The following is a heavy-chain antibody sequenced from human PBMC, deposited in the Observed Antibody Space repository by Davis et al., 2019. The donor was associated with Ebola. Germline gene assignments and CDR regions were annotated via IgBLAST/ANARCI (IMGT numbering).Heavy chain of an antibody. CDR1: GGTFSSYA. CDR2: IIPIFGTA. Sequence: SVKVSCKASGGTFSSYAISWVRQAPGQGLEWIGGIIPIFGTANYAQKFQGRVTITADESTSTAYMELSSLRSEDTAVYYCARGARVLRFLEWLFDYWGQGTLVTVSS. J-gene: IGHJ4*02. V-gene: IGHV1-69*13. CDR3: ARGARVLRFLEWLFDY. D-gene: IGHD3-3*01.